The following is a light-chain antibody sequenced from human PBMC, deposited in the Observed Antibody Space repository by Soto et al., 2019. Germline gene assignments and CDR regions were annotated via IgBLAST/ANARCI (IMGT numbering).Light chain of an antibody. V-gene: IGLV3-21*02. CDR2: EDS. CDR1: NIGSKS. J-gene: IGLJ1*01. Sequence: SYELTQPPSVSVAPGQTARITCGGDNIGSKSVHWYQQKPGQAPVLVVYEDSDRPSGIPERFSGSNSGNTATLTISRVEAGDEADYYCQVWDSSSDHYVFGTGTKVTVL. CDR3: QVWDSSSDHYV.